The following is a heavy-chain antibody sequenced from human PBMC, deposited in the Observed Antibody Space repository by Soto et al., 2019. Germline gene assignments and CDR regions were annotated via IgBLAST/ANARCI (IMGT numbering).Heavy chain of an antibody. Sequence: SGGSLRLSCAASGFTFSSYGMHWVRQAPGKGLEWVAVISYDGSNKYYADSVKGRFTISRDNSKNTLYLQMNSLRAEDTAVYYCAKPVLRFLEWDSNWFDPWGQGTLVTVSS. D-gene: IGHD3-3*01. CDR2: ISYDGSNK. J-gene: IGHJ5*02. CDR1: GFTFSSYG. V-gene: IGHV3-30*18. CDR3: AKPVLRFLEWDSNWFDP.